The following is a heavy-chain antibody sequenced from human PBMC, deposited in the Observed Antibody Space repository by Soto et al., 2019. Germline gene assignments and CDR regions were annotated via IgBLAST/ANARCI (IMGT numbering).Heavy chain of an antibody. CDR1: GGSISRCY. Sequence: SETLSLTCSVSGGSISRCYWSWIRQLPGKGLEWIGYAYYSGDTGYNPSLQSRVTVAVDTSKNQVSLKLTSVTAADTAVYYCARDRSTYGGGGTGEVKENWFDPWGQGALVTVSS. V-gene: IGHV4-59*01. CDR3: ARDRSTYGGGGTGEVKENWFDP. CDR2: AYYSGDT. J-gene: IGHJ5*02. D-gene: IGHD2-8*01.